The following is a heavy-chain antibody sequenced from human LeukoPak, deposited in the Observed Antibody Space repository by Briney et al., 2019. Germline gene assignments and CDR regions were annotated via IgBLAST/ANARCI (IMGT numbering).Heavy chain of an antibody. J-gene: IGHJ5*02. CDR2: IIPIFGTA. D-gene: IGHD2-2*01. CDR3: ATRVAYPTFDP. Sequence: SVKVSCKASGYTFTSYYMHWVRQAPGQGLEWMGGIIPIFGTANYAQKFQGRVTITADESASTAYMELSSLRSEDTAVYYCATRVAYPTFDPWGQGTLVTVSS. V-gene: IGHV1-69*13. CDR1: GYTFTSYY.